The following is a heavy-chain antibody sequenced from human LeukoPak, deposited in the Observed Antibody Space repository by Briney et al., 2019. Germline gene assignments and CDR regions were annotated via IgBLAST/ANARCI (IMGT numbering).Heavy chain of an antibody. J-gene: IGHJ6*03. D-gene: IGHD6-6*01. CDR3: ARGLYSSSQERVYYYYYMDV. Sequence: PAGTLSLTCAVSVGSLSSINWGGWGRPPPGKGLGRGGEIYNSGSTNYKRSLKSRVTISVDKTKNQFSLKLWSVTAADTAVYYCARGLYSSSQERVYYYYYMDVWGKGTTVTVSS. CDR1: VGSLSSINW. CDR2: IYNSGST. V-gene: IGHV4-4*02.